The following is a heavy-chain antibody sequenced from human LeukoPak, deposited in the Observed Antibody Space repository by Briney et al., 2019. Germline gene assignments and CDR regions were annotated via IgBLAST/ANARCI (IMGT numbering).Heavy chain of an antibody. V-gene: IGHV1-69*01. CDR3: ARGPFPYYYYGMDV. CDR2: IIPIFGTA. Sequence: ASVKVSCKASGGTFSSYAISWVRQAPGQGLEWMGGIIPIFGTANYAQKFQGRVTITADESTSTAYMELSSLRSEDTAVYYCARGPFPYYYYGMDVWGQGTTVTVSS. CDR1: GGTFSSYA. J-gene: IGHJ6*02.